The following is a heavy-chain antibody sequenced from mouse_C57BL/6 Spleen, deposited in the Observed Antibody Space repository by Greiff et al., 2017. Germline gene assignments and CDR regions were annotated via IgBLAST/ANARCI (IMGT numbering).Heavy chain of an antibody. V-gene: IGHV1-39*01. J-gene: IGHJ1*03. D-gene: IGHD1-1*01. CDR3: ARPYYYGSSYWYFDV. CDR2: INPNYGTT. CDR1: GYSFTDY. Sequence: EVQLQQSGPELVKPGASVKISCKASGYSFTDYMNWVKQSNGKSLEWIGVINPNYGTTSYNQKFKGKATLTVDQSSSTAYMQLNSLTSEDSAVYYCARPYYYGSSYWYFDVWGTGTTVTVSS.